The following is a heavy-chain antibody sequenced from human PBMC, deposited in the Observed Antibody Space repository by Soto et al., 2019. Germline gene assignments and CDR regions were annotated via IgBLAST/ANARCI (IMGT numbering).Heavy chain of an antibody. V-gene: IGHV1-3*01. Sequence: GASVKVSCQSSVYTFTSYAIHWLRQAPGQRLDWMGWIDAGNGNTKYSQKFQGRVTITRDTSASTAYMELSSLRSDDTAVYYCARAAEPYDFWSGYPVGYFDYWGQGTLVTVSS. D-gene: IGHD3-3*01. CDR2: IDAGNGNT. CDR3: ARAAEPYDFWSGYPVGYFDY. J-gene: IGHJ4*02. CDR1: VYTFTSYA.